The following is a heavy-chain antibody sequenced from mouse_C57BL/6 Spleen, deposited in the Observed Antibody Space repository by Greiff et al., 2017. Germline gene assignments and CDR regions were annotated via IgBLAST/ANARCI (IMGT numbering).Heavy chain of an antibody. J-gene: IGHJ4*01. V-gene: IGHV5-4*01. Sequence: DVMLVESGGGLVKPGGSLKLSCAASGFTFSSYAMSWVRQTPEKRLEWVATISDGGSYTYYPDNVKGRFTISRDNAKNNLYLQMSHLKSEDTAMYYCARDRRTTDAMDYWGQGTSVTVSS. CDR2: ISDGGSYT. CDR1: GFTFSSYA. CDR3: ARDRRTTDAMDY. D-gene: IGHD1-1*01.